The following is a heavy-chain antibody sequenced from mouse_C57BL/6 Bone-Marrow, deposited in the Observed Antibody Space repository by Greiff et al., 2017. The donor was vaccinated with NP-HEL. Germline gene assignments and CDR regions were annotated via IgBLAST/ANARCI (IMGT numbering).Heavy chain of an antibody. CDR3: ARRGSPYAMDY. Sequence: EVQLQQSGAELVKPGASVKLSCTASGFNIKDYYMHWVKQRTEQGLEWIGRIDPEDGETKYAPEFQGKATITADTSSNTAYLQLSSLTSEDTAVYYCARRGSPYAMDYWGQGTSVTVSS. CDR1: GFNIKDYY. CDR2: IDPEDGET. V-gene: IGHV14-2*01. J-gene: IGHJ4*01.